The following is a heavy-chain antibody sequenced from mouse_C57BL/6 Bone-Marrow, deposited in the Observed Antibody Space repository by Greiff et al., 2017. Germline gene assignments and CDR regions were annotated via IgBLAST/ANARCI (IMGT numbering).Heavy chain of an antibody. Sequence: VQLQQSGAELVRPGASVTLSCKASGYTFTDYEMPWVKQTPVHGLEWIGAIDPETGGTAYNQKFKGKAILTADKSSSTAYMKLRSLTSEDSAVYYCTKGIYYYGRFDWWGQGTTLTVSS. CDR2: IDPETGGT. D-gene: IGHD1-1*01. J-gene: IGHJ2*01. CDR3: TKGIYYYGRFDW. V-gene: IGHV1-15*01. CDR1: GYTFTDYE.